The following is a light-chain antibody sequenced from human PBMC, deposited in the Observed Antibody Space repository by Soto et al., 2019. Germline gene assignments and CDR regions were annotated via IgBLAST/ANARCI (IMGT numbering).Light chain of an antibody. V-gene: IGKV3-15*01. CDR2: GAS. Sequence: EIVMTQSPATLSVSPGERATLSCRASQSVTSDLSWYQHKPVQAPRLLIYGASTRATGIPARFSGRGSGTEFTLTISSLQSVDFAVYYCQQNGNWPQTFGQGTKVDIK. J-gene: IGKJ1*01. CDR1: QSVTSD. CDR3: QQNGNWPQT.